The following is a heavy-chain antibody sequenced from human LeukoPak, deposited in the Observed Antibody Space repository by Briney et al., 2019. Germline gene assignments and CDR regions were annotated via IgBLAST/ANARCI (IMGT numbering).Heavy chain of an antibody. J-gene: IGHJ4*02. V-gene: IGHV4-59*08. CDR3: ARQGVKPTTDFDY. D-gene: IGHD6-6*01. CDR2: IYYSGST. CDR1: GGSISSYY. Sequence: KPSETLSLTCTVSGGSISSYYWSWIRQPPGKGLEWIGYIYYSGSTNYNPSLKSRVTISVDTSKNQFSLKLSSVTAADTAVYYCARQGVKPTTDFDYWGQGTLVTVSS.